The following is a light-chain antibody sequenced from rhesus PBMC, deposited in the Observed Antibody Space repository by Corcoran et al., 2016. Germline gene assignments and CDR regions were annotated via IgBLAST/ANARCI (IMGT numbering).Light chain of an antibody. CDR2: KAS. CDR1: QNIIKY. Sequence: DIQMTQSPSSLSASVGDTVTITCRASQNIIKYLDWYQQKPGKAPEILIYKASSLQTGAPSRFRGSGSGTGLTLTISGLQPEDFAAYYCLQYTYRPLTFCPGTKLAMK. J-gene: IGKJ3*01. CDR3: LQYTYRPLT. V-gene: IGKV1-22*01.